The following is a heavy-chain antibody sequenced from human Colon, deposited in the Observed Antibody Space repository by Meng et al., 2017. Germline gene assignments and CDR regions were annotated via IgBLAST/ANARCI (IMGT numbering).Heavy chain of an antibody. Sequence: VEVQQGGAGLLKPSEALSLTCAVYGGYCRGRYWGWIRQCPGKGLEWIGEINHSGSTNDNPSLKSRVTISVDTSKNHFSLKLSSVTAADTAVYYCARGRYSGYHSWGQGTLVTVSS. CDR2: INHSGST. CDR1: GGYCRGRY. J-gene: IGHJ5*02. V-gene: IGHV4-34*01. CDR3: ARGRYSGYHS. D-gene: IGHD5-12*01.